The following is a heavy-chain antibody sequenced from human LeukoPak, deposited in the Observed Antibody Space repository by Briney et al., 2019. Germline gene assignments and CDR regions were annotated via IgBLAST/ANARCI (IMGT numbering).Heavy chain of an antibody. V-gene: IGHV3-23*01. CDR2: ISGSGGST. Sequence: PGGSLRLSCAASGFTFSSYAMSWVRQAPGKGLEWVSAISGSGGSTYYADSVKGRFTISRDNARNSLYLQMNSLRGEDTAVYYCAREARITMVRGVRDAFDIWGQGTMVTASS. CDR3: AREARITMVRGVRDAFDI. D-gene: IGHD3-10*01. CDR1: GFTFSSYA. J-gene: IGHJ3*02.